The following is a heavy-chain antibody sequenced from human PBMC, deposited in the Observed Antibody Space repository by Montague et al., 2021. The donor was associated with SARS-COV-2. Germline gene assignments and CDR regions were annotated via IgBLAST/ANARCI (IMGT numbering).Heavy chain of an antibody. CDR3: ARGRPGRMTMRHFERTSSGALDM. CDR1: RGSFSNYY. D-gene: IGHD3-9*01. V-gene: IGHV4-34*01. CDR2: INQDGTS. Sequence: SETLSLTCAVSRGSFSNYYWTWVRQAPGKGLIWIGEINQDGTSNYNPSLKSRVTLSIDTSKNQISLKVTSVTAGDTAVYYCARGRPGRMTMRHFERTSSGALDMWGQGTPVIVSS. J-gene: IGHJ3*02.